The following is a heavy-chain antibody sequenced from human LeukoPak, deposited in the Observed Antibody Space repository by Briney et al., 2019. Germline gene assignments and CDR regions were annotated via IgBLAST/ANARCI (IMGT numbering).Heavy chain of an antibody. CDR1: GFTFSSYG. V-gene: IGHV3-30*18. Sequence: GGSLRLSCAASGFTFSSYGMHWVRQAPGKGLEWVAVMSYDGSNKYYADSVKGRFTISRDNSKNTLYLQMNSLRAEDTAVYYCAKGLNYNWNSWGQGTLVTVSS. J-gene: IGHJ4*02. CDR2: MSYDGSNK. D-gene: IGHD1-20*01. CDR3: AKGLNYNWNS.